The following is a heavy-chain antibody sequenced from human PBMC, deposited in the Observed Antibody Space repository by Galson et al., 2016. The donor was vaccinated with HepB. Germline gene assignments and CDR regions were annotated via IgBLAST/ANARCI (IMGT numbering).Heavy chain of an antibody. V-gene: IGHV5-51*01. J-gene: IGHJ3*02. D-gene: IGHD5-24*01. CDR3: ARRFWPTDDSNFYYDGFDI. CDR1: GFSFTSYW. CDR2: IFPGDSDT. Sequence: QSGAEVKKPGESLKISCEGSGFSFTSYWIAWVRQMPGKGLEWMGIIFPGDSDTRYSPSFQGQVTISADKSINTAYLQWNSLRASDTAIYYCARRFWPTDDSNFYYDGFDIWGQGTMVTVSS.